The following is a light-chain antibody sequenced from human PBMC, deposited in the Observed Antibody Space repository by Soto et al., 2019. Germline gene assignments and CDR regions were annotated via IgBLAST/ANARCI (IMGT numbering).Light chain of an antibody. CDR2: GAS. J-gene: IGKJ1*01. V-gene: IGKV3-20*01. CDR3: QQYGGSPQT. Sequence: EILLTQSPGTLSLSPGERATLSCRARQSVSNYLAWYQQKPGQAPRLLIYGASSRATGIPDRFSGSGSGTDFTLTISRLEPEDFAVYYCQQYGGSPQTFGQGTKVDIK. CDR1: QSVSNY.